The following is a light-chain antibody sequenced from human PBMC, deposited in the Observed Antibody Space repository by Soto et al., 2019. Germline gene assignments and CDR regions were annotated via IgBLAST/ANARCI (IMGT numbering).Light chain of an antibody. V-gene: IGLV4-69*01. CDR2: LNSDGSY. CDR1: SGHGTYA. J-gene: IGLJ3*02. Sequence: QPVLTQSPSASASLGASVKLTCTLSSGHGTYAIAWHQQQPEKGPRFLMKLNSDGSYTKGDGIADRFSGSISGSERYLTISSLQSEDEADYYCQTWDTGIRVFGGGTKVTVL. CDR3: QTWDTGIRV.